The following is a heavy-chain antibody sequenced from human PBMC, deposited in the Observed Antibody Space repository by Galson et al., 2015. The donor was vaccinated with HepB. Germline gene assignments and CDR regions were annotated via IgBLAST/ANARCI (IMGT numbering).Heavy chain of an antibody. D-gene: IGHD3-9*01. V-gene: IGHV1-18*01. CDR2: ISAYNGNT. J-gene: IGHJ4*02. CDR3: ARDSPFSDYDILTGSFDY. CDR1: GYTFTSYG. Sequence: QSGAEVKEPGASVKVSCKASGYTFTSYGISWVRQAPGQGLEWMGWISAYNGNTNYAQKLQGRVTMTTDTSTSTAYMELRSLRSDDTAVYYCARDSPFSDYDILTGSFDYWGQGTLVTVSS.